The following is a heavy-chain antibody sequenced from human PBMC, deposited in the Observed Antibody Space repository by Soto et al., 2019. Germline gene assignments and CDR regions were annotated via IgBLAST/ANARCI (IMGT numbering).Heavy chain of an antibody. J-gene: IGHJ4*02. CDR2: INAGNGNT. Sequence: QVQLVQSGAEVKKPGASVKVSCKASGYTFTSYAMHWVRQAPGQRLEWMGWINAGNGNTKYSQKFQGRVTITRDTYASTAHMELSSLSSEDTGVYYCARGPGGPDGPGDYWGQGTLVTVSS. CDR1: GYTFTSYA. CDR3: ARGPGGPDGPGDY. D-gene: IGHD2-15*01. V-gene: IGHV1-3*01.